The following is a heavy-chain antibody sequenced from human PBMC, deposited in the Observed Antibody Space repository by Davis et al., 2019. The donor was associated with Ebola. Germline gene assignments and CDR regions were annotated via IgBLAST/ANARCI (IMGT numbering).Heavy chain of an antibody. CDR3: ARTYYFDDSGYRNAFDV. CDR1: GFTLSNFA. Sequence: GESLKISCVASGFTLSNFAMHWVRQAPGKGLEWVAVISYDGSDEYYADSVKGRFIISRDNSKNTLYLQMNSLRAEDTAFYYCARTYYFDDSGYRNAFDVWGQGTMVTISS. CDR2: ISYDGSDE. V-gene: IGHV3-30-3*01. J-gene: IGHJ3*01. D-gene: IGHD3-22*01.